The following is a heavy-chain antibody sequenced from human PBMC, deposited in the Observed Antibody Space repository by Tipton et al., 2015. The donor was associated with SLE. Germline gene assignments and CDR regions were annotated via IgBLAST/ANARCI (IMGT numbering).Heavy chain of an antibody. CDR3: ARGLRPRGPLEY. Sequence: TLSLTCTVSNYSINNGFYWGWIRQPPGKGLEWIGSIFHTGTTYYNPSLNSRITMSVDTSKNRFSLNLNSVTAADTAIYYCARGLRPRGPLEYWGQGTLVTVSS. V-gene: IGHV4-38-2*02. CDR2: IFHTGTT. D-gene: IGHD3-10*01. CDR1: NYSINNGFY. J-gene: IGHJ4*02.